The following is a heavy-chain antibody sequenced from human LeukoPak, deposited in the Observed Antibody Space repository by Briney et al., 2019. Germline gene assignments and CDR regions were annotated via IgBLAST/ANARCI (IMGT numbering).Heavy chain of an antibody. CDR2: IYHSGST. J-gene: IGHJ4*02. V-gene: IGHV4-30-2*01. Sequence: SETLSLTCAVSGGSISSGGYSWSWIRQPPGKGLEWIGYIYHSGSTYYNPSLKSRVTISVDRSKNQFSLKLSSVTAADTAVYYCARVGGLWFGDISHWGQGTLVTVSS. CDR1: GGSISSGGYS. D-gene: IGHD3-10*01. CDR3: ARVGGLWFGDISH.